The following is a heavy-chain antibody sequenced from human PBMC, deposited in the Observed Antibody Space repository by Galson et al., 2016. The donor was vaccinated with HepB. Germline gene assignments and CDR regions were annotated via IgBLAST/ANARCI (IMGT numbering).Heavy chain of an antibody. CDR2: IYPGDSDT. CDR1: GYTFAIYW. J-gene: IGHJ5*02. D-gene: IGHD6-19*01. CDR3: ARSAGYSSCQNWFDP. Sequence: QSGAEVKKPGESLKISCKGSGYTFAIYWIAWVRQMPGKGLEWMGIIYPGDSDTRYSPSFQGQVTISADKSISTAYLHWSSLKASDTAMYYCARSAGYSSCQNWFDPWGQGTLVTVSS. V-gene: IGHV5-51*01.